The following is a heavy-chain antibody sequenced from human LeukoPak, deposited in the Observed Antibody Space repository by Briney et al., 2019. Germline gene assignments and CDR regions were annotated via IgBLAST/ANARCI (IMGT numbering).Heavy chain of an antibody. J-gene: IGHJ4*02. CDR1: EFSVGSNY. D-gene: IGHD3-22*01. V-gene: IGHV3-66*01. Sequence: GGSLRLSCAASEFSVGSNYMTWVRQAPGKGLEWVSLIYSGGSTYYADSVKGRFTISRDNSKNTLYLQVNSLRAEDTAVYYCARGTHYYDISGYDYWGQGTLVIVSS. CDR3: ARGTHYYDISGYDY. CDR2: IYSGGST.